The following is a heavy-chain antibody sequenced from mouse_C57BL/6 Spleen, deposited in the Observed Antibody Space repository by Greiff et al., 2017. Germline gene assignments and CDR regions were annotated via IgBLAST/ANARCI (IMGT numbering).Heavy chain of an antibody. CDR2: INPNNGGT. V-gene: IGHV1-22*01. J-gene: IGHJ1*03. CDR3: ARDGNYPLWYFDV. Sequence: VQLQQSGPELVKPGASVKMSCKASGYTFTDYNMHWVKQSHGKSLEWIGYINPNNGGTSYNQKFKGKATLTVNKSSSTAYMELRSLTSEDSAVYYCARDGNYPLWYFDVWGTGTTVTVSS. D-gene: IGHD2-1*01. CDR1: GYTFTDYN.